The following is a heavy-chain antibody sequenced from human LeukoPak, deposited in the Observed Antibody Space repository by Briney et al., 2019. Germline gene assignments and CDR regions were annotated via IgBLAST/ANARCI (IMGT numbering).Heavy chain of an antibody. Sequence: SQTLSLTCTVSGGSISSSSYYWGWIRQPPGKGLEWIGYIYYSGSTNYNPSLKSRVTISVDTSKNQFSLKLSSVTAADTAVYYCATLVAATPRNYYYGMDVWGQGTTVTVSS. D-gene: IGHD2-15*01. CDR2: IYYSGST. CDR3: ATLVAATPRNYYYGMDV. J-gene: IGHJ6*02. V-gene: IGHV4-61*05. CDR1: GGSISSSSYY.